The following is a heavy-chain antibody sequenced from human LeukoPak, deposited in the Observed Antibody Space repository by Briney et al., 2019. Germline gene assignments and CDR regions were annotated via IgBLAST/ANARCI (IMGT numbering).Heavy chain of an antibody. CDR1: GDSFSSNSAA. V-gene: IGHV6-1*01. D-gene: IGHD6-13*01. CDR2: TYYRSKWYN. CDR3: ARESYFPTGSSWTDY. J-gene: IGHJ4*02. Sequence: SQTLSLTCAISGDSFSSNSAAWNWIRQSPSRGLEWLGRTYYRSKWYNDYAVSVKSRITINPDTSKNQFSLQLNSVTPEDTAVYYCARESYFPTGSSWTDYWGQGTLVTVSS.